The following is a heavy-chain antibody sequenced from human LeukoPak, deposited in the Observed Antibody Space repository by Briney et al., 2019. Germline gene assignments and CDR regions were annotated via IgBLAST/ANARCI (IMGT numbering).Heavy chain of an antibody. CDR1: GFTFSSYA. Sequence: GGSLRLSCAASGFTFSSYAMHWVRQAPGKGLEWVAVISYDGSNKYYADSVKGRFTISRDNSKNTLYLQMNSLRAEDTAVYHCARDRGYSNGPADNWGQGTLVTVSS. CDR2: ISYDGSNK. J-gene: IGHJ4*02. V-gene: IGHV3-30*04. D-gene: IGHD6-25*01. CDR3: ARDRGYSNGPADN.